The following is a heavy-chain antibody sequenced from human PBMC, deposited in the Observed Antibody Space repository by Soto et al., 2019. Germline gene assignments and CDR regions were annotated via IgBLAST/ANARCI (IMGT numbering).Heavy chain of an antibody. J-gene: IGHJ5*02. CDR3: AKGDWFDP. Sequence: QVQLVESGGGVVQPGRSVRLSCAASGFTFSNYGIHWVRQAPGQGVLWVAVISYSGSNKYYADTVKGRFTISRDNCKNPLYLQMNSLRAEDTDVYYCAKGDWFDPWGQGTLVTVSS. CDR1: GFTFSNYG. V-gene: IGHV3-30*18. CDR2: ISYSGSNK.